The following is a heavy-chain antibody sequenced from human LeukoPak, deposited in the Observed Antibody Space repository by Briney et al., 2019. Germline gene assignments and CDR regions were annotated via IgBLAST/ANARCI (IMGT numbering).Heavy chain of an antibody. J-gene: IGHJ6*02. V-gene: IGHV3-53*01. CDR3: ARGSFVVVPAATVNYGMDV. CDR1: GFTVSSNY. CDR2: IYSGGST. D-gene: IGHD2-2*01. Sequence: GRSLRLSCAASGFTVSSNYMSWVRQAPGKGLEWVSVIYSGGSTYYADSVKGRFTISRDNSKNTLYLQMNSLRAEDTAVYYCARGSFVVVPAATVNYGMDVWGQGTTVTVSS.